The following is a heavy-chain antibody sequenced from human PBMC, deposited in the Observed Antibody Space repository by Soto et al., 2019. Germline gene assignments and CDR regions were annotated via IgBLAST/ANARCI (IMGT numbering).Heavy chain of an antibody. CDR1: GFTFSSYG. V-gene: IGHV3-30*18. J-gene: IGHJ4*02. CDR3: AKEAKRWLQLMAGRYIDY. D-gene: IGHD5-12*01. CDR2: ISYDGSNK. Sequence: GGSLRLSCAASGFTFSSYGMHWVRQAPGKGLEWVAVISYDGSNKYYADSVKGRFTISRDNSKNTLYLQMNSLRAEDTAAYYCAKEAKRWLQLMAGRYIDYWGQGTLVTVSS.